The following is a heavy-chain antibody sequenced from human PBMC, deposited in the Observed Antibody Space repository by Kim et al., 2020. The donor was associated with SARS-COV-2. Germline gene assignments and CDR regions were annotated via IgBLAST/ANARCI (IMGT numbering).Heavy chain of an antibody. CDR2: IYYSGNT. J-gene: IGHJ4*02. V-gene: IGHV4-59*01. CDR1: SDSMSSYY. D-gene: IGHD6-25*01. Sequence: SETLSLTCAISSDSMSSYYWSWIRHLPGRGLEWIGYIYYSGNTDYNPSLKSRVSISWDTSKGHFSLVVTSLTAADTAVSYCARSEGRGRWRPFAHWGQG. CDR3: ARSEGRGRWRPFAH.